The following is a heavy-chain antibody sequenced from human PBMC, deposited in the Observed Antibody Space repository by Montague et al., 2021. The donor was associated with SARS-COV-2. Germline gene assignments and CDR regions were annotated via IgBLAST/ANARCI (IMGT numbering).Heavy chain of an antibody. Sequence: SETLSLTCTVSGGSISSSSYYWGWIRQPPGKGLEWIGSFYYSGSTYYNPSLKSRVTISVDTSKNQFSLKMSSVTAADTAVYYCARYLPGIVVAEPAAADYWGQGTLVTVSS. CDR2: FYYSGST. V-gene: IGHV4-39*01. J-gene: IGHJ4*02. CDR3: ARYLPGIVVAEPAAADY. CDR1: GGSISSSSYY. D-gene: IGHD6-19*01.